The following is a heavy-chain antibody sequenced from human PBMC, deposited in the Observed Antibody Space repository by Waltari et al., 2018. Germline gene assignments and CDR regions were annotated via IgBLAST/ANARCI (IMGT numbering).Heavy chain of an antibody. J-gene: IGHJ3*02. V-gene: IGHV1-3*01. CDR2: INAGNGNT. CDR1: GYTFTSYA. D-gene: IGHD6-13*01. CDR3: ARVISSSWYGDDAFDI. Sequence: QVQLVQSGAEVKKPGASVKVSCTASGYTFTSYAMHWVRQAPGQRLEWMGWINAGNGNTKYSQKFQGRVTITRDTSASTAYMELSSLRSEDTAVYYCARVISSSWYGDDAFDIWGQGTMVTVSS.